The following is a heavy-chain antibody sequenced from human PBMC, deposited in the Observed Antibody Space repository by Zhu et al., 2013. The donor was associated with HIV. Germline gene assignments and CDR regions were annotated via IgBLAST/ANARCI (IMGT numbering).Heavy chain of an antibody. J-gene: IGHJ4*02. CDR2: ISAYNGNT. CDR1: GYTFTSYG. CDR3: ARDSPSDSVVDFWSGSVY. Sequence: QVQLVQSGAEVKKPGASVKVSCKASGYTFTSYGISWVRQAPGQGLEWMGWISAYNGNTNYAQKLQGRVTMTTDTSTSTAYMELRSLRSDDTAVYYCARDSPSDSVVDFWSGSVYWGQGTLVTVSS. D-gene: IGHD3-3*01. V-gene: IGHV1-18*04.